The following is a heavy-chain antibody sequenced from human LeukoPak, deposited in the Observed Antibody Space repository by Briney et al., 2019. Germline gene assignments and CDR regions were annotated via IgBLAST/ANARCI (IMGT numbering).Heavy chain of an antibody. CDR3: ARCRFEVVTELDY. CDR1: GYTFTGYY. V-gene: IGHV1-2*06. D-gene: IGHD2-21*02. CDR2: INPNSGGI. J-gene: IGHJ4*02. Sequence: ASVKVSCKASGYTFTGYYMHWVRQAPGQGLEWMGRINPNSGGINYAQKFQGRVTMTRDTSISTAYMELSRLRSDDTAVYYCARCRFEVVTELDYWGQGTLVTVSS.